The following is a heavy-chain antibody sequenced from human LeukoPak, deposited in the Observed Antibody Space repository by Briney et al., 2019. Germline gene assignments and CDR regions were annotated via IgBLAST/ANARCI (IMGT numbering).Heavy chain of an antibody. D-gene: IGHD6-13*01. CDR3: ARGSISVAAAGRIDY. J-gene: IGHJ4*02. Sequence: GGSLRLSCAASGFTFSDYYMSWNRQAPGKGLEWVSYISSGGNTIYYADSVKGRFTISRDNAKNSLYLQMNSLRAEDTAVYYCARGSISVAAAGRIDYWGQGTLVTVSS. CDR1: GFTFSDYY. CDR2: ISSGGNTI. V-gene: IGHV3-11*01.